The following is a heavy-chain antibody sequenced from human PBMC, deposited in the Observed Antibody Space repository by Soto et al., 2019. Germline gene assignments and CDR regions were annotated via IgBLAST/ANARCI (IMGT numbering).Heavy chain of an antibody. V-gene: IGHV1-18*01. Sequence: QVQLVQSGAEVKKPGASVKVSCKASGYTFTSYGISWVRQAPGQGLEWMGWISAYNGNTNYAQKLQGRVTMTTDTSTSTAYMELRSLRSDDTAVYYCARDSQYSGSYYTGMNWFDPWGQGTLVTVSS. CDR2: ISAYNGNT. CDR3: ARDSQYSGSYYTGMNWFDP. D-gene: IGHD1-26*01. CDR1: GYTFTSYG. J-gene: IGHJ5*02.